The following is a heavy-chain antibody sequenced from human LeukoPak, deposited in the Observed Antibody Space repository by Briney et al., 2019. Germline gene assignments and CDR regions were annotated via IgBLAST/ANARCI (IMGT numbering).Heavy chain of an antibody. CDR3: ARCPGRDFDY. CDR1: GGSISSGSYY. CDR2: IYHSGST. V-gene: IGHV4-30-2*01. D-gene: IGHD3-10*02. J-gene: IGHJ4*02. Sequence: PSETLSLTCTVSGGSISSGSYYWSWIRQPPGKGLEWIGYIYHSGSTYYNPSLKSRVTISVDRSKNQFSLKLSSVTAADTAVYYCARCPGRDFDYWGQGTLVTVSS.